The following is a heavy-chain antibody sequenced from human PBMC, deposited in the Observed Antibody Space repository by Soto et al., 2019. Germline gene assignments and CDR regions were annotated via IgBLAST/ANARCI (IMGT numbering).Heavy chain of an antibody. Sequence: ASVKVSCKVSGYTLTELSMHWVRQAPGKGLEWMGGFDPEDGETIYAQKFQGRVTMTEDTSTDTAYMELSSLRSEDTAVYYCATDVMMGNYFDYWGQGTLVTVSS. CDR2: FDPEDGET. J-gene: IGHJ4*02. CDR1: GYTLTELS. CDR3: ATDVMMGNYFDY. V-gene: IGHV1-24*01. D-gene: IGHD7-27*01.